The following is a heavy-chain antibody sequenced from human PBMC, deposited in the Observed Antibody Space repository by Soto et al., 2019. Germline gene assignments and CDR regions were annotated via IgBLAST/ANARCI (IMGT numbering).Heavy chain of an antibody. CDR2: INHSGST. Sequence: PSETLALTCAVYGGSFSGYYWSWIRQPPGKGLEWIGEINHSGSTNYNPSLKSRVTISVDTSKNQFSLKLSSVTAADTAVYYCARGLSSGYPFDYWGQGTLVTVSS. J-gene: IGHJ4*02. CDR3: ARGLSSGYPFDY. V-gene: IGHV4-34*01. CDR1: GGSFSGYY. D-gene: IGHD3-22*01.